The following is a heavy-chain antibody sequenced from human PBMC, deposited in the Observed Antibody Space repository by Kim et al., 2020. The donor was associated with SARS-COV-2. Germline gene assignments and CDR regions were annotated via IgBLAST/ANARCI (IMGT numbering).Heavy chain of an antibody. Sequence: GGSLRLSCAASGGSFSGYWMSWVSQAPGKGLEWVATIKQDGSEKYYVDSVKGRFTISRENAKNSLYLQMSSLRTEDTAVYYCAAEVAGTAPSYWYCMDV. V-gene: IGHV3-7*03. CDR2: IKQDGSEK. CDR1: GGSFSGYW. CDR3: AAEVAGTAPSYWYCMDV. J-gene: IGHJ6*01. D-gene: IGHD1-7*01.